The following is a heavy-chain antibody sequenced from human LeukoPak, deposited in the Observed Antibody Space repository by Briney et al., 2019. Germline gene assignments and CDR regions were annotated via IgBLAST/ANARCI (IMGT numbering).Heavy chain of an antibody. Sequence: GASVKVSCKASGYTFTGYYMHWVRQAPGQGLEWMGWINTNSGGTNYAQKFQGRVTMTRDTSISTAYMELIRLRSDNTAVYYCARDYGSGSYDGLYSSMVGYYYYYYMDVWGKGTTVTISS. J-gene: IGHJ6*03. CDR1: GYTFTGYY. CDR2: INTNSGGT. CDR3: ARDYGSGSYDGLYSSMVGYYYYYYMDV. D-gene: IGHD3-10*01. V-gene: IGHV1-2*02.